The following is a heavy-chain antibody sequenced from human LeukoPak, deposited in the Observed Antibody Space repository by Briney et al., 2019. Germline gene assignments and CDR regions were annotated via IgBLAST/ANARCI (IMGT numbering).Heavy chain of an antibody. J-gene: IGHJ3*02. CDR3: ARYGSGSYNAFDI. CDR2: IYYSGST. Sequence: SETLSLTCTVSGGSISSDYWSWIRQPPGKGLEWIGYIYYSGSTNYNPSLKSRVTISVDTSKNQFSLKLSSVTAADTAVYYCARYGSGSYNAFDIWGQGTMVTVSS. V-gene: IGHV4-59*01. CDR1: GGSISSDY. D-gene: IGHD3-10*01.